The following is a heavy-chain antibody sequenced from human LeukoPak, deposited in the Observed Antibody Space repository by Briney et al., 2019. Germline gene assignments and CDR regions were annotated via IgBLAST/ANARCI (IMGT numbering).Heavy chain of an antibody. D-gene: IGHD3-22*01. J-gene: IGHJ4*02. CDR1: GFTFSSYW. V-gene: IGHV3-30*18. CDR2: ISYDGSNK. CDR3: AKDLFYYDKGCFDY. Sequence: GGSLRLSCAASGFTFSSYWLHWVRQAPDKGLEWVAFISYDGSNKFYGDPVKGRFTISRDNSKNTLYLQMNSLRTEDTAVYYCAKDLFYYDKGCFDYWRQRTLVTVSS.